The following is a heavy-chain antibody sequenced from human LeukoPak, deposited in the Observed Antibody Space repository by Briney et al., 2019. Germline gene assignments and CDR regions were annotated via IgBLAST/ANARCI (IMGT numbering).Heavy chain of an antibody. CDR1: GFTFRNYD. J-gene: IGHJ6*03. V-gene: IGHV3-13*01. D-gene: IGHD2/OR15-2a*01. CDR3: ARGGSLYDASYYYYLDV. Sequence: PGGSLGLSCAASGFTFRNYDMHWVRQASGKGLEWVSVIDTAGDRNYPVSVKGRFTISRENAKSSLYLQMNNLRAGDTAVYYCARGGSLYDASYYYYLDVWGKGTRVTVSS. CDR2: IDTAGDR.